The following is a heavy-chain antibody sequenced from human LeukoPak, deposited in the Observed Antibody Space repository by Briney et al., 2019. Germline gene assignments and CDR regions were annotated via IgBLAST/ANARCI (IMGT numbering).Heavy chain of an antibody. CDR2: IYHSGST. J-gene: IGHJ5*02. CDR1: GGSISSSSYY. Sequence: SETLSLTCTVSGGSISSSSYYWGWIRQPPGKGLEWIGSIYHSGSTYYNPSLKSRVTISVDTSKNQFSLKLSSVTAADTAVYYCARGGYIVVVDWFDPWGQGTLVTVSS. CDR3: ARGGYIVVVDWFDP. V-gene: IGHV4-39*07. D-gene: IGHD2-21*01.